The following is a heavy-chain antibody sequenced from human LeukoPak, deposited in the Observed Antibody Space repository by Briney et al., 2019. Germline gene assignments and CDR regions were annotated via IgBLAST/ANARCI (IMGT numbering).Heavy chain of an antibody. D-gene: IGHD6-19*01. V-gene: IGHV1-69*13. CDR2: IIPIFGTA. Sequence: SVEVSCKASGGTFSSYAISWVRQAPGQGLEWMGGIIPIFGTANYAQKFQGRVTITADESTSTAYMELSSLRSEDTAVYYCARIAVAGSWFDPWGQGTLVTVSS. CDR1: GGTFSSYA. CDR3: ARIAVAGSWFDP. J-gene: IGHJ5*02.